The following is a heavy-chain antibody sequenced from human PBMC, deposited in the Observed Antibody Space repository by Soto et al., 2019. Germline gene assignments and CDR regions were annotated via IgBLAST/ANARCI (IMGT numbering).Heavy chain of an antibody. V-gene: IGHV3-48*02. D-gene: IGHD6-19*01. CDR3: AKGPHTNVGWPYYFES. CDR1: VFSLANYP. Sequence: GWSLRLSCVSSVFSLANYPMNWVRQTPGKGLEWISYSSPRGDTIYYADSVEGRFTISRDNARNSLSLHMSSLRDEDSALYYCAKGPHTNVGWPYYFESWGQGVPVTVSS. CDR2: SSPRGDTI. J-gene: IGHJ4*02.